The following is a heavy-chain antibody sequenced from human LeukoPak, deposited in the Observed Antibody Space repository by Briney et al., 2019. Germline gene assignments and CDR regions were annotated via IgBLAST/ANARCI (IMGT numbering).Heavy chain of an antibody. J-gene: IGHJ4*02. D-gene: IGHD2-2*01. Sequence: GGSLRLSCATSGFTVGNNYMSWVRQAPGKGLEWVSGIYSGGNTYYADSVKGTFTISRDNSKNTLYLQMNSLRAEDTAVYYCATTTRSSSWDYWGQGTLVTVSS. V-gene: IGHV3-66*01. CDR3: ATTTRSSSWDY. CDR1: GFTVGNNY. CDR2: IYSGGNT.